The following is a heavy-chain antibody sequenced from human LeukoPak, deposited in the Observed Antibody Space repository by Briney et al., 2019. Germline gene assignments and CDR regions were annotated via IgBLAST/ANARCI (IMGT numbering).Heavy chain of an antibody. J-gene: IGHJ6*03. V-gene: IGHV4-39*01. CDR3: ARRSGVYDSSGYYYPYYYYYMDV. D-gene: IGHD3-22*01. Sequence: SETLSLTCTVSGGSISSSSYYWGWIRQPPGKGLEWSGSIYYSGSTYYNPSLKSRVTISVDTSKNQFSLKLSSVTAADTAVYYCARRSGVYDSSGYYYPYYYYYMDVGGKGTTVTVS. CDR1: GGSISSSSYY. CDR2: IYYSGST.